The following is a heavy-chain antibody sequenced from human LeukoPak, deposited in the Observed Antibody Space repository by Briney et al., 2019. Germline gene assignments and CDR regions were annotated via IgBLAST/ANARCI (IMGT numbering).Heavy chain of an antibody. CDR1: GFTFSSYD. V-gene: IGHV3-13*01. J-gene: IGHJ3*02. CDR2: IGTAGDT. Sequence: GGSLRLSCAASGFTFSSYDMHWVRQATGKGLEWVAAIGTAGDTYYPGSVKGRFTISRENAKNSLYLQMNSLRAGDTAVYYCARGSYDYGWHRAFDIWGQGTMVTVSS. D-gene: IGHD4-17*01. CDR3: ARGSYDYGWHRAFDI.